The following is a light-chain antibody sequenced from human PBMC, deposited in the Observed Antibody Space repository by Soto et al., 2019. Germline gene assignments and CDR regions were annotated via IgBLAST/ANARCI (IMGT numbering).Light chain of an antibody. J-gene: IGKJ1*01. CDR1: QSISKW. CDR2: DAS. CDR3: QQYSTFPRT. V-gene: IGKV1-5*01. Sequence: EMEVTQDPSTLSASVGDRVVITCRASQSISKWVAWYQQKPGKAPKFLIYDASTLESGVPSRFSGSESGTEFTLTIRSLQPEDFATFYCQQYSTFPRTFGQGTKVDIK.